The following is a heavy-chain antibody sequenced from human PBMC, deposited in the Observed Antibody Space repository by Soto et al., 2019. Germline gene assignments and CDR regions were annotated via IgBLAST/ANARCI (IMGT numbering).Heavy chain of an antibody. CDR2: IYYSGST. J-gene: IGHJ4*02. CDR1: GGSISSYY. Sequence: PSETLSLTCTVSGGSISSYYWSWIRQPPGKGLEWIGYIYYSGSTNYNPSLKSRVTISVDTSKNQFSLKLSSVTAADTAVYYCARDRTRQGLFDYWGQGTLVNVSS. CDR3: ARDRTRQGLFDY. V-gene: IGHV4-59*01. D-gene: IGHD2-2*01.